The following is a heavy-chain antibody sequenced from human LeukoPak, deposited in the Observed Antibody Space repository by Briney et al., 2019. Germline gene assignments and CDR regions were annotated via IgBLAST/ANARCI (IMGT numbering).Heavy chain of an antibody. CDR3: ARGYGGNTYYYYGMDV. J-gene: IGHJ6*02. D-gene: IGHD4-23*01. CDR1: GGSISSYY. CDR2: IYYSGST. Sequence: SETLSLTCTVSGGSISSYYWSWIRQPPGKGLEWIGYIYYSGSTNYNPSLKSRVTISVDTSKNRFSLKLSSVTAADTAVYYCARGYGGNTYYYYGMDVWGQGTTVTVSS. V-gene: IGHV4-59*01.